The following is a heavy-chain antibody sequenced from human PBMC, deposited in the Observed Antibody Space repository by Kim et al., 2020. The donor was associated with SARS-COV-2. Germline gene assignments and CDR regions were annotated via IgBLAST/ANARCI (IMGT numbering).Heavy chain of an antibody. CDR3: ARDGDGYNRPFFLDV. CDR2: IYYSGST. V-gene: IGHV4-59*01. Sequence: SETLSLTCTVSGGSISSYYWSWIRQPPGKGLEWIGYIYYSGSTNYNPSLKSRVTISVDTSKNQFSLKLSSVTAADTAVYYCARDGDGYNRPFFLDVWGKGTTVTVSS. D-gene: IGHD5-12*01. J-gene: IGHJ6*04. CDR1: GGSISSYY.